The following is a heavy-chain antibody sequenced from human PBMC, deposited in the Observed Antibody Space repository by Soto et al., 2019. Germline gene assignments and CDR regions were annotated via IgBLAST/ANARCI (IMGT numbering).Heavy chain of an antibody. J-gene: IGHJ2*01. CDR3: AANIAAADWYFDL. D-gene: IGHD6-13*01. Sequence: GGSLRLSCAASGFTFSSYGMHWVRQAPGKGLEWVAVISYDGSNKYYADSVKGRFTISRDNSKNTLYLQMNSLRAEDTAVYYCAANIAAADWYFDLWGRGTLVT. V-gene: IGHV3-30*03. CDR2: ISYDGSNK. CDR1: GFTFSSYG.